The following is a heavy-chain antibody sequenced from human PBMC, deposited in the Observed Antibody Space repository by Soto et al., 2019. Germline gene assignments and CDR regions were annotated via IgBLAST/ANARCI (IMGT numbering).Heavy chain of an antibody. CDR2: LKSVSDGGKA. V-gene: IGHV3-15*01. J-gene: IGHJ4*02. D-gene: IGHD3-3*01. CDR1: GFTFSSYW. CDR3: TTMRWDFWSTD. Sequence: PGGSLRLSCAASGFTFSSYWMSWVRQAPGKGLEWVGRLKSVSDGGKAEYTAPVKDRFTISRDDSKNMLYLQMNSLKAEDTGVYFCTTMRWDFWSTDWGQGTLVTVSS.